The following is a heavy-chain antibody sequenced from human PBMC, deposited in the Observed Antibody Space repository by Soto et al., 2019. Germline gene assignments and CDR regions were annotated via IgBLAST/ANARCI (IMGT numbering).Heavy chain of an antibody. V-gene: IGHV3-23*01. CDR2: ISGSGGST. J-gene: IGHJ3*02. CDR1: GFTFSSYA. Sequence: EVQLLESGGGLVQPGGSLRLSCAASGFTFSSYAMSWVRQAPGKGLEWVSAISGSGGSTYYADSVKGRFTISRDNSKNTLYLQMSSLRAEDTAVYYCAKDRGYCSGGSCEDAFAIWGQGTMVTVSS. CDR3: AKDRGYCSGGSCEDAFAI. D-gene: IGHD2-15*01.